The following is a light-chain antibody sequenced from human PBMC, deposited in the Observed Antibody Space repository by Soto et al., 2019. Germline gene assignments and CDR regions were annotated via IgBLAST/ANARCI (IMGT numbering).Light chain of an antibody. CDR3: CSYAGSGTWV. CDR1: SSDVGSYNL. V-gene: IGLV2-23*01. J-gene: IGLJ3*02. Sequence: QSALTQPASVSGSPGQSITISCTAISSDVGSYNLVSWYQQHPGKAPKLMIYEGSKRPSGVSNRFSGSKSGNTASLTISGLQAEDEADYYCCSYAGSGTWVFGGGTKLTVL. CDR2: EGS.